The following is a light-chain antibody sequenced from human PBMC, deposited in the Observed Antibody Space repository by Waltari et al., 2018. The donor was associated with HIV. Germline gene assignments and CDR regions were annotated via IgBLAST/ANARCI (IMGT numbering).Light chain of an antibody. CDR3: CSFAGSYTLV. CDR2: DVT. Sequence: QSALTQPRAVSGSPGQSVTISCTGTSRDIGAYNYVSWYPQHPGKAPKLMIYDVTKRPSGVPDRFAGSKSGNTASLTISGLQAEDEAAYYCCSFAGSYTLVFGGGTKLTVL. CDR1: SRDIGAYNY. V-gene: IGLV2-11*01. J-gene: IGLJ3*02.